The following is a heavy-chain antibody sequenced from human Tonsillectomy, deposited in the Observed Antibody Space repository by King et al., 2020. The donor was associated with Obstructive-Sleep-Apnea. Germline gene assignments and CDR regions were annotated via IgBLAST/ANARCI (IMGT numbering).Heavy chain of an antibody. CDR1: GFTFSSYG. CDR3: AKDLRFSYYFDY. J-gene: IGHJ4*02. Sequence: VQLVESGGGVVQPGRSLRLSCAASGFTFSSYGMHWVRQAPGKGLEWVAGISYDGSNKYFADSVKGRFTISRDNSKNTLYLQMNSLRAEDTAVYYCAKDLRFSYYFDYWGQGTLVTVSS. CDR2: ISYDGSNK. V-gene: IGHV3-30*18.